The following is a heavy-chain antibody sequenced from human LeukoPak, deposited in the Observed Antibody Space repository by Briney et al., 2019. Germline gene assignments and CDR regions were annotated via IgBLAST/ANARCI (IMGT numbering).Heavy chain of an antibody. CDR1: GFTFSSYS. D-gene: IGHD3-22*01. J-gene: IGHJ4*02. V-gene: IGHV3-48*04. CDR2: ISSSSSTI. Sequence: GGSLRLSCAASGFTFSSYSMNWVRQAPGKGLEWVSYISSSSSTIYYADSVKGRFTISRDNAKNSLYLQMNSLRAEDTAVYYCVVIPRRPAVFYFDYWAREPWSPSPQ. CDR3: VVIPRRPAVFYFDY.